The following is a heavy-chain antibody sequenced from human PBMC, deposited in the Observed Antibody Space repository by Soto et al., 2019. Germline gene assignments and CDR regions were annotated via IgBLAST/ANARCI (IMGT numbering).Heavy chain of an antibody. V-gene: IGHV4-59*01. J-gene: IGHJ5*02. CDR3: ARDSGPSGWFDP. CDR2: IYHSGST. Sequence: PSAALSLACTGSGCSITSDDWNSVREPPARGQRWIGYIYHSGSTNYNPSLKSRVTISLATSKSQFSLKLSSVTAGYTAVYFCARDSGPSGWFDPWGQGTLVTVS. D-gene: IGHD1-26*01. CDR1: GCSITSDD.